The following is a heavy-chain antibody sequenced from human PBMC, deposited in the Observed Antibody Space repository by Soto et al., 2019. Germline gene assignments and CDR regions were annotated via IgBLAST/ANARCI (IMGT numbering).Heavy chain of an antibody. CDR1: GFTFGNYA. J-gene: IGHJ6*02. D-gene: IGHD1-26*01. CDR2: ITGGGGFT. V-gene: IGHV3-23*01. CDR3: TTSPHRDSERVFV. Sequence: PGGSLRLSCATSGFTFGNYAMSWVRQAPGKGLEWVSGITGGGGFTNYADPVKGRFTISRDNSWNTLYLQLNSLRVEDTAVYYCTTSPHRDSERVFVWGQGTTVTVSS.